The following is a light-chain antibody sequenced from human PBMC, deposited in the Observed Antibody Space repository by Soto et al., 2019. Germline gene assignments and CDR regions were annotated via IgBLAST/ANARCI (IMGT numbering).Light chain of an antibody. V-gene: IGLV2-14*01. CDR2: DVS. CDR3: SSYTSSNTYV. CDR1: SSDVGGYNY. J-gene: IGLJ1*01. Sequence: QSALTQPASVSGSPGQSITVSCTGTSSDVGGYNYVSWYQQRPGIAPKLMTYDVSNRPSGISNRFSGPKSGNTASLTISGLQAEDEADYYCSSYTSSNTYVFGTGTKLTVL.